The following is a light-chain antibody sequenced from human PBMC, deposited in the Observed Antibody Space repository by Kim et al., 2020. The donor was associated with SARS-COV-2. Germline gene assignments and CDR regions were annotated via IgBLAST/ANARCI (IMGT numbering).Light chain of an antibody. CDR1: AGAVTGGQC. J-gene: IGLJ3*02. Sequence: GRTVGPACGSSAGAVTGGQCPYWFQQKPGQAPRILIRDTDKGHSWTPARFSGCLLGGKAAMSLSGEDHEDEADYSCLLFYSGAEVFGGGTQLTVL. CDR2: DTD. CDR3: LLFYSGAEV. V-gene: IGLV7-46*01.